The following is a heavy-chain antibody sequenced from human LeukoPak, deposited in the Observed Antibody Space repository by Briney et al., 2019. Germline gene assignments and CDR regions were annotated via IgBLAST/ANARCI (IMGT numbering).Heavy chain of an antibody. D-gene: IGHD5-12*01. J-gene: IGHJ4*02. CDR2: INTGGGTT. V-gene: IGHV1-46*01. CDR1: GYTFTNYY. CDR3: ARDSGQFDY. Sequence: ASVKVSCKACGYTFTNYYMHWVRQAPGQGLEWLGVINTGGGTTSSAQKFQGRVTMTRDTSTSTVYMELSSLTSEDTAVYYCARDSGQFDYWGQGTLVAVSS.